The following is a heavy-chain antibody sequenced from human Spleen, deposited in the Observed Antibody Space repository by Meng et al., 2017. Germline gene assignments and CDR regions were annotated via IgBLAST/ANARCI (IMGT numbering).Heavy chain of an antibody. D-gene: IGHD3-22*01. CDR3: TKNPSAYDV. V-gene: IGHV7-4-1*02. J-gene: IGHJ4*03. CDR2: INTNTGNP. CDR1: GSTFTSSA. Sequence: QVQWGQAGSELKNPGASVKVSCTASGSTFTSSAMTWVRQAPGQGIEWMGWINTNTGNPTYAQGFTGRFVFSVDTSFSTAYLQINSLQADDTAAYYCTKNPSAYDVWGQGTLVTVSS.